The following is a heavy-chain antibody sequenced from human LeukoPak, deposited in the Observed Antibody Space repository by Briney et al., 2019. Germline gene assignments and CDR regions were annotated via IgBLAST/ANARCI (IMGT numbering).Heavy chain of an antibody. CDR1: GGSISSYY. V-gene: IGHV4-59*01. D-gene: IGHD4-11*01. J-gene: IGHJ6*03. CDR2: IYYSGST. Sequence: SETLSLTRTVSGGSISSYYWSWIRQPPGKGLEWIGYIYYSGSTNYNPSLKSRVTISVDTSKNQFSLKLSSVTAADTAVYYCARTVNGDYYYYYMDVWGKGTTVTVSS. CDR3: ARTVNGDYYYYYMDV.